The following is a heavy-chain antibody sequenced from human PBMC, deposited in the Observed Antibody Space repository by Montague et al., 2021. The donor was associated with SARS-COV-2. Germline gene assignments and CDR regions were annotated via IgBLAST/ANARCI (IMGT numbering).Heavy chain of an antibody. J-gene: IGHJ6*02. CDR3: ARNPGEYYGMDV. CDR2: IYSSGSI. CDR1: GGSIRNYY. D-gene: IGHD2-21*01. Sequence: SETLSLTCKVSGGSIRNYYWSWIRQPPGKGLEWIGRIYSSGSINYNPSLKTRITLSVDTSKNQLSLRLNSVTAADTAVYYCARNPGEYYGMDVWGRGTTVTVSS. V-gene: IGHV4-4*07.